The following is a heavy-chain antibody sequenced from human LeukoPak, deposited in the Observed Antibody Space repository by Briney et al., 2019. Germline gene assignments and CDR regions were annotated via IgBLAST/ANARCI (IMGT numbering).Heavy chain of an antibody. CDR1: GGSFSGYY. V-gene: IGHV4-34*01. CDR2: INHSGST. J-gene: IGHJ5*02. D-gene: IGHD3-10*01. Sequence: PSETLSLTCAVYGGSFSGYYWSWIRQPPGKGLERIGEINHSGSTNYNPSLKSRVTISVDTSKNQFSLKLSSVTAADTAVYYCARDDRVYYYGSGSYQAWFDPWGQGTLVTVSS. CDR3: ARDDRVYYYGSGSYQAWFDP.